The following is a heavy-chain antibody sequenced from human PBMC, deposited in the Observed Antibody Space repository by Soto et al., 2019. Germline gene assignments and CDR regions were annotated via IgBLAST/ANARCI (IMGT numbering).Heavy chain of an antibody. J-gene: IGHJ3*02. D-gene: IGHD3-3*01. Sequence: ASVKVSCKASGYTFTSYGISWVRQAPGQGLEWMGWISAYNGNTNYVQKLQGRVTMTADTSTSTAYMELRSLRSDDTAVYYCARSLTLLRFLEWLPQNDAFDIWGQGTMVTVSS. CDR3: ARSLTLLRFLEWLPQNDAFDI. CDR2: ISAYNGNT. V-gene: IGHV1-18*01. CDR1: GYTFTSYG.